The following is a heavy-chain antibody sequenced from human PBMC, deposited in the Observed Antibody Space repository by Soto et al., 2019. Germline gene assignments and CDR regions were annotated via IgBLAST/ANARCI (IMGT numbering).Heavy chain of an antibody. CDR2: IKHDGSEQ. Sequence: GGSLRLSCAASGVTFTSYWMSWVRQAPWKGLEWVANIKHDGSEQYYVDSVKGRFTISRDNTKNSLYLQMNSLRADDTAVYYCARVAYCGGDCYYFDYWGQGALVTVSS. J-gene: IGHJ4*02. V-gene: IGHV3-7*01. CDR3: ARVAYCGGDCYYFDY. D-gene: IGHD2-21*01. CDR1: GVTFTSYW.